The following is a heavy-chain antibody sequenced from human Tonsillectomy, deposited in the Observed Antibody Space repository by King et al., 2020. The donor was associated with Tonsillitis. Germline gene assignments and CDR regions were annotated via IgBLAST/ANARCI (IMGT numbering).Heavy chain of an antibody. CDR1: GGSISSYY. V-gene: IGHV4-59*01. Sequence: VQLQESGPGLVKPSETLSLTCTVSGGSISSYYWSWNRQPPGKGLEWNGYVYYSWSTNFNPSLKRRVTISVDTSKNQVSLKLSSVTAADPAVYYCARFESWRFPSSYFDYWGRGTLVTVSS. J-gene: IGHJ4*02. CDR2: VYYSWST. D-gene: IGHD3-3*01. CDR3: ARFESWRFPSSYFDY.